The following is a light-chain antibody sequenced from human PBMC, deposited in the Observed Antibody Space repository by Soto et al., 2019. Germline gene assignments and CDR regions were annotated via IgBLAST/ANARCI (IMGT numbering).Light chain of an antibody. CDR3: SSYTSSSTLV. CDR2: GNT. Sequence: QTVVTQPPSVSGAPGQTVTISCTGATFDVHWYQQFPGAAPIVLIYGNTNRPSGVPDRFSGSKSGTSASLAIAGLQAEDEGDYYCSSYTSSSTLVFGGGTKVTVL. V-gene: IGLV1-40*01. J-gene: IGLJ2*01. CDR1: TFD.